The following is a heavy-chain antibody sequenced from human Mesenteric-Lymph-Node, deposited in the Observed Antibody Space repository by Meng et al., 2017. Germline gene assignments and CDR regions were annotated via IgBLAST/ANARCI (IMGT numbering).Heavy chain of an antibody. CDR1: GYTFTNYA. V-gene: IGHV1-8*03. CDR2: MNPNSGNT. D-gene: IGHD6-19*01. Sequence: ASVKVSCKASGYTFTNYAMHWVRQATGQGLEWMGWMNPNSGNTGYAQKFQGRVTITRNTSISTAYMELSSLRSEDTAVYYCARMGGEEQWLADFDYWGQGTLVTVSS. CDR3: ARMGGEEQWLADFDY. J-gene: IGHJ4*02.